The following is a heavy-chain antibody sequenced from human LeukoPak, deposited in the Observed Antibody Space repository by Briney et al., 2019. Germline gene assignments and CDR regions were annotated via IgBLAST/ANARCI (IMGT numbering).Heavy chain of an antibody. Sequence: SETLSLTCSVSGGPISKYYWSWFRQPPGRGLEWIGYIYQSSASSYTTSLTSRVTISIVMSKNQISLKLGSLTAVDTAEYYGASHPCGSTRFHPWGRGTLVTVSS. CDR2: IYQSSAS. CDR3: ASHPCGSTRFHP. V-gene: IGHV4-59*08. CDR1: GGPISKYY. J-gene: IGHJ5*02.